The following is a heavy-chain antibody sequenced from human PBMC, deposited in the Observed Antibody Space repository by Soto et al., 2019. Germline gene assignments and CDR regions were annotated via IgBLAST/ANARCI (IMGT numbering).Heavy chain of an antibody. V-gene: IGHV3-15*07. CDR3: GSRH. CDR2: IKSKSDGGTT. J-gene: IGHJ4*02. Sequence: EVQLVESGGGLVKPGGSLSLSCAASGFNFNYAWMNWVRQAPGKGLEWVGHIKSKSDGGTTDYAAPVKGRFTISRDDSRNMVYLQMNSLKIEDTAMYYCGSRHWGQGTLVTVSS. CDR1: GFNFNYAW.